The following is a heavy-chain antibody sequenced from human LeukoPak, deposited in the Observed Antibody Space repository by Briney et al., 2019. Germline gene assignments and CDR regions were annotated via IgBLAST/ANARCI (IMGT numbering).Heavy chain of an antibody. Sequence: GGSLRLSCAASGFTFSSYSMNWVRQAPGKGLEWVSSISSSSSYIYYADSVKGRFTISSDNAKNSLYLQMNSLRAEDTAVYYCARDRDSYYDSSGYYYEAYWGQGTLVTVSS. CDR2: ISSSSSYI. CDR1: GFTFSSYS. D-gene: IGHD3-22*01. J-gene: IGHJ4*02. V-gene: IGHV3-21*01. CDR3: ARDRDSYYDSSGYYYEAY.